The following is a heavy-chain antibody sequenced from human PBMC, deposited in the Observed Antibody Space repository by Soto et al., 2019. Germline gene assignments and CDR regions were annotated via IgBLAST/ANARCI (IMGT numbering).Heavy chain of an antibody. Sequence: ASVKVSCKASGYTFTSYGISWVRQAPGQGLEWMGWISAYNGNTNYAQKLQGRVTMTTDTSTSTAYMELRSLRSDDTAVYYCARPGSYYDFWSGSPRSYYYGMDVWGQGTTVTVS. CDR3: ARPGSYYDFWSGSPRSYYYGMDV. D-gene: IGHD3-3*01. CDR1: GYTFTSYG. J-gene: IGHJ6*02. V-gene: IGHV1-18*01. CDR2: ISAYNGNT.